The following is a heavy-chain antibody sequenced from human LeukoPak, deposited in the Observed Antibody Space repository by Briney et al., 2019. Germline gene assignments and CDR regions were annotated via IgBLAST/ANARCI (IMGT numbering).Heavy chain of an antibody. V-gene: IGHV3-23*01. CDR2: ISGSGGST. J-gene: IGHJ4*02. CDR1: GFTFSSYA. D-gene: IGHD3-3*01. CDR3: AKDMSITIFGVVIQTAPAFDY. Sequence: GGSLRLSCAASGFTFSSYAMSWVRQAPGKGLEWVSAISGSGGSTYYADSVKGRFTISRDNSKNTLYLQMNSLRAEDTAVYYCAKDMSITIFGVVIQTAPAFDYWGQGTLVTVSS.